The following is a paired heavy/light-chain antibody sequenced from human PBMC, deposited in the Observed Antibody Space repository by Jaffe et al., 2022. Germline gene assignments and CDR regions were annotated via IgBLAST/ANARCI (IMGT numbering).Light chain of an antibody. Sequence: QSVLTQPPSVSGAPGQRVTISCTGSRFNIGAGYDVHWYQQLPGTAPKLLIYGNTNRPSGVPDRFSGSKSGTSASLAITGLQADDEADYYCQSYDSSLSAYVFGTGTKVTVL. CDR3: QSYDSSLSAYV. CDR1: RFNIGAGYD. J-gene: IGLJ1*01. V-gene: IGLV1-40*01. CDR2: GNT.
Heavy chain of an antibody. CDR3: ARQHIPVGFDSCYFDF. Sequence: QVQLQESGPGLVKPSETLPLTCAVSGYSISSGYLWGWFRQPPGKGLEWIGTIYYSGSTNYNPSLKSRVTVSVDTSKNQFSLKLSSVTAADTALYYCARQHIPVGFDSCYFDFWGQGALVTVSS. J-gene: IGHJ4*02. CDR2: IYYSGST. V-gene: IGHV4-38-2*01. D-gene: IGHD5-12*01. CDR1: GYSISSGYL.